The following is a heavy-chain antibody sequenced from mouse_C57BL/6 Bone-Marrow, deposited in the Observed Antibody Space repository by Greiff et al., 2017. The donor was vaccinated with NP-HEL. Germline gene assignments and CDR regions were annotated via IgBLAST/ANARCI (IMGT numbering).Heavy chain of an antibody. D-gene: IGHD1-1*01. J-gene: IGHJ2*01. CDR2: IHPNSGST. CDR1: GYTFTSYW. CDR3: ARAGFYYYGSGYYFDY. Sequence: QVQLQQPGAELVKPGASVKLSCKASGYTFTSYWMHWVKQRPGQGLAWIGMIHPNSGSTNYNEKFKSKATLTVDKSSSTAYMQLSSLTSEDSAVYYCARAGFYYYGSGYYFDYWGQGTTLTVSS. V-gene: IGHV1-64*01.